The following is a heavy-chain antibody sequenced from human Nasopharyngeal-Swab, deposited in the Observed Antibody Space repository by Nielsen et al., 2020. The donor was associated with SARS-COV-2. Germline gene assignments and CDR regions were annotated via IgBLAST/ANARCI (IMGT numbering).Heavy chain of an antibody. Sequence: GESLKISCATSGYRFTDYWIAWVRQAPRKGLECMGTIFPGDSDTRYSPSFEGRVTISVDQSITTAYLHWTSLKASDTAKYYCAIGAAVGTLFHGMDVWGQGTMVTVSS. V-gene: IGHV5-51*01. D-gene: IGHD1-26*01. CDR2: IFPGDSDT. CDR3: AIGAAVGTLFHGMDV. CDR1: GYRFTDYW. J-gene: IGHJ6*02.